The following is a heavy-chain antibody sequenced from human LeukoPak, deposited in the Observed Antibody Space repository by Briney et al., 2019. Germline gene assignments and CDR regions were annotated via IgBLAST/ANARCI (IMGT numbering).Heavy chain of an antibody. Sequence: ASVKVSCKASGYTFTSYAMHWVRQAPGQRLEWMGWINAGNGNTKYSQKFQGRVTITRDTSASTAYMELSSLRSEDTAVYYCARLDYYYYGMDVWGQGTTVTVPS. CDR3: ARLDYYYYGMDV. J-gene: IGHJ6*02. CDR1: GYTFTSYA. CDR2: INAGNGNT. V-gene: IGHV1-3*01.